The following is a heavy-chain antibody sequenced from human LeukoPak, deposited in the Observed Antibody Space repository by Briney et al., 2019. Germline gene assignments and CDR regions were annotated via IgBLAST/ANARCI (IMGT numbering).Heavy chain of an antibody. V-gene: IGHV3-30*02. J-gene: IGHJ5*02. CDR1: GFTFSSYG. CDR3: AKDGAFWSGYPHWFDP. CDR2: IRYDGSNK. D-gene: IGHD3-3*01. Sequence: GGSLRLSCAASGFTFSSYGMHWVRQAPGKGLEWVAFIRYDGSNKYYADSVKGRFTISRDNSKKTLYLQMNSLRAEDTAVYYCAKDGAFWSGYPHWFDPWGQGTLVTVSS.